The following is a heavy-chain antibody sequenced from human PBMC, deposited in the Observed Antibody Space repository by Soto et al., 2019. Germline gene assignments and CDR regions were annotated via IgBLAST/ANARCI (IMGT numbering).Heavy chain of an antibody. D-gene: IGHD2-2*01. Sequence: ASVKVSCKASGYTFTSYGISWVRQAPGQGLEWMGWISAYNGNTNYAQKLQGRVTMTTDTSTSTAYMELRSLRSDDTAVYYCARSEIVVVPADPVDYWGQVPLVTVSS. CDR1: GYTFTSYG. V-gene: IGHV1-18*04. CDR3: ARSEIVVVPADPVDY. CDR2: ISAYNGNT. J-gene: IGHJ4*02.